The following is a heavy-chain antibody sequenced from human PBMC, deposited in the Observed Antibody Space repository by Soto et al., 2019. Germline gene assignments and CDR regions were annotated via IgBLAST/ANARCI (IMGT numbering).Heavy chain of an antibody. Sequence: GGSLRLSCSASGFTFSDYGMHWVRQAPGKGLEYVSAITSNGGSTYYADSVKGRFTISRDNSKNTLYLQMSSLRAEDTAVYYCVNSSPTVTTFDYWGQGTLVTVSS. CDR3: VNSSPTVTTFDY. CDR1: GFTFSDYG. J-gene: IGHJ4*02. CDR2: ITSNGGST. V-gene: IGHV3-64D*08. D-gene: IGHD4-17*01.